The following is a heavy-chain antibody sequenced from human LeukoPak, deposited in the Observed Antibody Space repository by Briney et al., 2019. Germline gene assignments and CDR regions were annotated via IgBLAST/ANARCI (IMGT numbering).Heavy chain of an antibody. J-gene: IGHJ4*02. D-gene: IGHD6-13*01. CDR1: GFTFSDYY. Sequence: GGSLRLSCTVSGFTFSDYYMSWVRQAPGKGLEWVSYISSSGSMLHYADSVEGRFTISRGNAKNSLYLQMSSLRVEDTAVYYCTRRPYSSSWYYFDYWGQGILVTVSS. CDR2: ISSSGSML. CDR3: TRRPYSSSWYYFDY. V-gene: IGHV3-11*04.